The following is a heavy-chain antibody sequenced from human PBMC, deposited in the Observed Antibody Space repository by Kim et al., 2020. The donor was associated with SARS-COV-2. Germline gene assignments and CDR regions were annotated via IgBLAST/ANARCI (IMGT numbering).Heavy chain of an antibody. V-gene: IGHV4-61*08. CDR3: ARGIYAYDH. Sequence: SETLSLTCTVSGGSVSSGDYYWTWIRQPPGKGLEWIGYIYYSGSTNYNPSLKSRVTISADTSKTQFSLKLDSVTAADTAVYYCARGIYAYDHWGQGTLVTISS. CDR2: IYYSGST. CDR1: GGSVSSGDYY. J-gene: IGHJ4*02. D-gene: IGHD3-16*01.